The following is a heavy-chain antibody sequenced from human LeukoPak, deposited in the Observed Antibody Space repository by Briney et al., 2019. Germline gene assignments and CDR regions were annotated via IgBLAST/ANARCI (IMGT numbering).Heavy chain of an antibody. D-gene: IGHD4-17*01. CDR1: GYTFTDYY. V-gene: IGHV1-2*02. Sequence: ASVKVPCKASGYTFTDYYMHWVPQAPGQGREWMGWINLNSCRTNYAQKFQGRVTMTRDTSISTAYMELSRLRSDDTAVYYCARDFVTVTTRPLDPWGQGTLVTVSS. J-gene: IGHJ5*02. CDR3: ARDFVTVTTRPLDP. CDR2: INLNSCRT.